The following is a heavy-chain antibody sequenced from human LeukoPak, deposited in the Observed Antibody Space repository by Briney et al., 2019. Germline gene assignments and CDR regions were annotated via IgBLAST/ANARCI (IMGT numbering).Heavy chain of an antibody. D-gene: IGHD4-17*01. J-gene: IGHJ6*02. CDR1: GFTVSSNY. CDR2: IYSGGST. Sequence: GGSLRLSCAASGFTVSSNYMSWVRQAPGKGLEWVSVIYSGGSTYYADSVKGRFTISRDNSKNTLYLQMNSLRAEDTAVYYCARDLRRGGYYYGMDVWGQGTTVTVSS. V-gene: IGHV3-66*01. CDR3: ARDLRRGGYYYGMDV.